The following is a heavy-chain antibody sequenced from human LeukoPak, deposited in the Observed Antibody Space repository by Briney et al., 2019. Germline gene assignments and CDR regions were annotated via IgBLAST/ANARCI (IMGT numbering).Heavy chain of an antibody. J-gene: IGHJ4*02. D-gene: IGHD1-1*01. CDR3: ARGLEVGAGRPLDC. CDR1: GVSINHYY. Sequence: SATLSLTCSVSGVSINHYYWSWIRQPAGKGLEWIGRIHSTGATDYNPSLKSRLTMSVDTSRNEFSVKLNSVTVADTAFYYCARGLEVGAGRPLDCWGQGTLVTVSS. V-gene: IGHV4-4*07. CDR2: IHSTGAT.